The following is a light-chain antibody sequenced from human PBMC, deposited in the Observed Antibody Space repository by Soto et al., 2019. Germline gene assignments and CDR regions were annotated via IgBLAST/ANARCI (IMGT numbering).Light chain of an antibody. CDR1: QSVSSY. J-gene: IGKJ2*01. Sequence: EIVLTQSPATLSLSPGVRATLSCRASQSVSSYLAWYQQKPGQAPRLLIYDASNRATGIPARFSGSGSGTDFTLTISSLVPEDFAVYYCQQPYTFGQGTKLEIK. V-gene: IGKV3-11*01. CDR2: DAS. CDR3: QQPYT.